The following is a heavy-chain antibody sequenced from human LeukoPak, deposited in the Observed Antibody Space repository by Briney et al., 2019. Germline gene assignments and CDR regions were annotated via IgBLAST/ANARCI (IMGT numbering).Heavy chain of an antibody. Sequence: GGSLRLSCAASGFTFSSYEMNWVRQAPGKGLEWVSYISSSGSTIYYADSVKGRFTISRDNAKNSLYLQMNSLRAEDTAVYYCARDAPTTVTTFYSYYYMDVWGKGTTVTVSS. V-gene: IGHV3-48*03. CDR1: GFTFSSYE. J-gene: IGHJ6*03. CDR3: ARDAPTTVTTFYSYYYMDV. D-gene: IGHD4-17*01. CDR2: ISSSGSTI.